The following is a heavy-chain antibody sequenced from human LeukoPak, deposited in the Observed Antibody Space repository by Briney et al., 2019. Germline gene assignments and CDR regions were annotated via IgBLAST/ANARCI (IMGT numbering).Heavy chain of an antibody. CDR2: ISWNSGSI. CDR3: AKDMGGGYDAFDI. D-gene: IGHD1-26*01. Sequence: PGGSLRLSCAASGFTFDDYAMHWVRQAPGKGLEWVSGISWNSGSIGYADSVKGRFTISRDNAKNSLYLQMNSLRAEDTALYYCAKDMGGGYDAFDIWGQGTMVTVSS. CDR1: GFTFDDYA. J-gene: IGHJ3*02. V-gene: IGHV3-9*01.